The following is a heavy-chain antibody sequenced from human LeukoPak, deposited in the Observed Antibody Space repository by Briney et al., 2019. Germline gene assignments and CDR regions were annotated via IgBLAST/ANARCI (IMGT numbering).Heavy chain of an antibody. J-gene: IGHJ6*02. Sequence: GGSLRLSCAASGFTVSSNYMSWVRQAPGKGLEWVSVIYSGGSTYYADSVKGRFTISRDNSKNTLYLQMNSLRAEDTAVYYCAREKHPYGMDVWGQGTTVTVSS. CDR1: GFTVSSNY. V-gene: IGHV3-66*01. CDR3: AREKHPYGMDV. CDR2: IYSGGST.